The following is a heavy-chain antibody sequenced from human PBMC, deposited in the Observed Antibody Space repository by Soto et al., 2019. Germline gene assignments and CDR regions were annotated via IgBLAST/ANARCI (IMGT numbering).Heavy chain of an antibody. V-gene: IGHV1-18*01. J-gene: IGHJ5*02. CDR1: GYTFTSYG. D-gene: IGHD6-13*01. CDR3: ARVRYSSSWYELDP. CDR2: ISAYNGNT. Sequence: KVSCKASGYTFTSYGISWVRQAPGQGLEWMGWISAYNGNTNYAQKLQGRVTMTTDTSTSTAYMELRSLRSDDTAVYYCARVRYSSSWYELDPWGQGTLVTVSS.